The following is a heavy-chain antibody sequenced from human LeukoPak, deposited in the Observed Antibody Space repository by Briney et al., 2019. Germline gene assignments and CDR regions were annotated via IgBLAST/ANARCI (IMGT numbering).Heavy chain of an antibody. V-gene: IGHV1-2*02. J-gene: IGHJ5*02. CDR3: ARVIRYCSGGSCENWFDP. CDR2: INPNSGGT. D-gene: IGHD2-15*01. Sequence: ASVKVSCKASGYTFTGYYMHWVRQAPGQGLEWMGWINPNSGGTNYAQEFQGRVTMTRDTSISTAYMELSRLRSDDTAAYYCARVIRYCSGGSCENWFDPWGQGTLVTVSS. CDR1: GYTFTGYY.